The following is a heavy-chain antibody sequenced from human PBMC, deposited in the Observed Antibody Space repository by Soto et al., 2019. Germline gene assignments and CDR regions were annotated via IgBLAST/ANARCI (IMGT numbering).Heavy chain of an antibody. CDR3: AKGTETVAGNYFDL. CDR1: GFTFSRSA. Sequence: EVQLLESGGDFVQPGGSLRLSCAASGFTFSRSAMSWVRQAPGKGLEWVSSISGSGAATYYADSVKGGFTISRDNSKTTLFLQINSLRVEDTAVYYCAKGTETVAGNYFDLWGRGTLVTVSS. CDR2: ISGSGAAT. D-gene: IGHD6-19*01. J-gene: IGHJ2*01. V-gene: IGHV3-23*01.